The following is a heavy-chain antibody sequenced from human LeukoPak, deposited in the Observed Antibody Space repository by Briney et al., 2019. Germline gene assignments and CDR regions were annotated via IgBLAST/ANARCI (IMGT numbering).Heavy chain of an antibody. V-gene: IGHV4-59*08. D-gene: IGHD6-19*01. Sequence: SETLSLTCTVSGGSMSPYHWGWIRQPPGKGLEWTGYIYYSGSTNYDPSLNSRVTISVDTSKNQFSLRLSSVTAADTAIYYCARAVSGRFDYWGQGTLVTVSS. CDR1: GGSMSPYH. CDR2: IYYSGST. J-gene: IGHJ4*02. CDR3: ARAVSGRFDY.